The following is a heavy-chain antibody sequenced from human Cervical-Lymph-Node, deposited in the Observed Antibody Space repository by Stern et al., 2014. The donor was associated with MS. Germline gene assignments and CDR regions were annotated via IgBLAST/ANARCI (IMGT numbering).Heavy chain of an antibody. CDR2: VIPIFDEA. J-gene: IGHJ5*02. CDR1: GGAFSSYT. Sequence: VQLVESGTEVKKPGSSVKISCQASGGAFSSYTISWVRQALGQGPEWMGGVIPIFDEAPYADSFKARLTITAEASPSVIYMKLSSRKSEDTAAYYCARESAHCSAPGGKGTRLIVS. CDR3: ARESAHCSAP. V-gene: IGHV1-69*01.